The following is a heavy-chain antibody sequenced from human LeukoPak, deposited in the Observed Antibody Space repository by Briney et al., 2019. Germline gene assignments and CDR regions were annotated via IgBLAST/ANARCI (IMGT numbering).Heavy chain of an antibody. V-gene: IGHV3-7*04. CDR3: ARDTYSRGFGAFDV. D-gene: IGHD6-19*01. CDR1: GFTFNSYW. Sequence: GGSLRLSCAASGFTFNSYWMTWVRQAPGKGLEWVANINQDGNDKVYVDSLKVRFSISRDNAKNSLYMKMNSLRAEETDVYYCARDTYSRGFGAFDVWGQGTMVTVSS. J-gene: IGHJ3*01. CDR2: INQDGNDK.